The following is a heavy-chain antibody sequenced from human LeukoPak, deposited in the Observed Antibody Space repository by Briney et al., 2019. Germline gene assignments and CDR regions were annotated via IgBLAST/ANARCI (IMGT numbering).Heavy chain of an antibody. D-gene: IGHD3-3*01. Sequence: GESLKISCKGSGYSFTSYWIGWVRQMPGKGLEWMGIIYPGDSDTRYSPSFQGQVTISADKSISTAYLQWSSLKASDTAMYYCAGIKLRFLEWLSDAFDIWGQGTMVTVSS. CDR1: GYSFTSYW. CDR3: AGIKLRFLEWLSDAFDI. V-gene: IGHV5-51*01. J-gene: IGHJ3*02. CDR2: IYPGDSDT.